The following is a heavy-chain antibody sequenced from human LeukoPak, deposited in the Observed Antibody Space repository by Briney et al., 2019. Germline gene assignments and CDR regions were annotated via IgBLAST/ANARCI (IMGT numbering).Heavy chain of an antibody. CDR2: ISWNSGSI. CDR3: AKDSGKYYYDSSGYYEGGFDY. D-gene: IGHD3-22*01. V-gene: IGHV3-9*03. Sequence: GGSLRLSCAASGFTFDDYAMHWFRQAPGKGLEWVSGISWNSGSIGYADSVKGRFTISRDNAKNSLYLQMNSLRAEDMALYYCAKDSGKYYYDSSGYYEGGFDYWGQGTLVTVSS. CDR1: GFTFDDYA. J-gene: IGHJ4*02.